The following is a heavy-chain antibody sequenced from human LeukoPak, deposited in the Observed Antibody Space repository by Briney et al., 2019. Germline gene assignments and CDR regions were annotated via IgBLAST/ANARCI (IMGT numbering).Heavy chain of an antibody. Sequence: PGGSLRLSCAASGFIFSTYWMTWVRQGPGKGLEWVANIKQDGSEKYYVDSVKGRFTISRDNAKNSLYLLMNSLRADDTAVYYCTTGTPLLLWFGENYRGQGTLVTVSS. CDR3: TTGTPLLLWFGENY. CDR2: IKQDGSEK. J-gene: IGHJ4*02. V-gene: IGHV3-7*05. CDR1: GFIFSTYW. D-gene: IGHD3-10*01.